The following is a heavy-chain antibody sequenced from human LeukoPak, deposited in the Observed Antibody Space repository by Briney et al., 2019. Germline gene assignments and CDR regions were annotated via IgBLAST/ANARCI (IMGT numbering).Heavy chain of an antibody. CDR3: ARGGDSSSWYPLYYYYYMDV. CDR2: MNPNSGNK. D-gene: IGHD6-13*01. Sequence: ASVKVSCKASGYTFTSYDINWVRQATGQGLEWMGWMNPNSGNKGYAQKFQGRVTMTRNTSISTAYMELSSLRSEDTAVYYCARGGDSSSWYPLYYYYYMDVWGKGTTVTVSS. CDR1: GYTFTSYD. V-gene: IGHV1-8*01. J-gene: IGHJ6*03.